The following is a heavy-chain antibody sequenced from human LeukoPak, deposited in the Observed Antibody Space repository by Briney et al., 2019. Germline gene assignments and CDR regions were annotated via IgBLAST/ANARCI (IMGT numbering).Heavy chain of an antibody. CDR2: TSYDGGNT. V-gene: IGHV3-30*12. J-gene: IGHJ4*02. CDR1: GFTFSSYG. D-gene: IGHD2-15*01. CDR3: ARDRGCCSGGSHLDY. Sequence: SGGSLRLSCAASGFTFSSYGMHWVRQAPGKGLEWLAVTSYDGGNTYYADSVKGRFTISRDNSKNTLYLQMNSLRAEDTAVYYCARDRGCCSGGSHLDYWGQGTLVTVSS.